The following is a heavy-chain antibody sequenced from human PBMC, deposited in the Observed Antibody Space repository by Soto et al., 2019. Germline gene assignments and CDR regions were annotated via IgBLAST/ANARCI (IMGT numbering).Heavy chain of an antibody. CDR3: ARGAPRGSSSDFDY. V-gene: IGHV3-33*01. CDR2: IWYDGSNK. Sequence: EGSLRLSCAASGFTFSSYGMHWVRQAPGKGLEWVAVIWYDGSNKYYADSVKGRFTISRDNSKNTLYLQMNSLRAEDTAVYYCARGAPRGSSSDFDYWGQGTLVTVSS. CDR1: GFTFSSYG. D-gene: IGHD6-13*01. J-gene: IGHJ4*02.